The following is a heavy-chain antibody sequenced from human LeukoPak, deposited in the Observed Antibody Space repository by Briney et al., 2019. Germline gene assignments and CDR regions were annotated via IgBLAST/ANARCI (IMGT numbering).Heavy chain of an antibody. CDR3: AKDLFWSGYYSTFDY. CDR1: GFTFSSYG. J-gene: IGHJ4*02. V-gene: IGHV3-33*06. D-gene: IGHD3-3*01. Sequence: PGGSLRLSCAASGFTFSSYGMHWVRQAPGKGLEWVAVIWYDGSNKYYADSVKGRFTISRDNSKNTLYLQMNSLRAEDTAVYYCAKDLFWSGYYSTFDYWGQGTLVTVSS. CDR2: IWYDGSNK.